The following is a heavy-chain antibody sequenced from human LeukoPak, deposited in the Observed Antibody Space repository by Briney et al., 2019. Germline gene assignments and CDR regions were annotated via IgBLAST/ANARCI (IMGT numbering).Heavy chain of an antibody. V-gene: IGHV4-39*01. CDR1: GGSISSSSYY. Sequence: SETLSLTCTVSGGSISSSSYYWGWLRQPPGKGLEWIGSIYYSGSTYYNPSLKSRVTISVATSKNQFSLKLSSVTAADTAVYYCARHGVGFGLAVAGVASDYWGQGTLVTVSS. D-gene: IGHD6-19*01. J-gene: IGHJ4*02. CDR3: ARHGVGFGLAVAGVASDY. CDR2: IYYSGST.